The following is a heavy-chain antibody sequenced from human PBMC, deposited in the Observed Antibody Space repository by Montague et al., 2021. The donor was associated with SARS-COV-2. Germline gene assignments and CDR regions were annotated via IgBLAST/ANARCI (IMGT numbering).Heavy chain of an antibody. V-gene: IGHV4-59*01. Sequence: SETLSLTCTVSGGSISSYYCSWIRQPPGKGLEWNGNSYYSGSTNYNPYLKSRVTISVDTSKNQISLKLSSVTAADTAVYYCARASAARKVLDYWGQGTLVTVSS. CDR3: ARASAARKVLDY. CDR1: GGSISSYY. D-gene: IGHD6-25*01. CDR2: SYYSGST. J-gene: IGHJ4*02.